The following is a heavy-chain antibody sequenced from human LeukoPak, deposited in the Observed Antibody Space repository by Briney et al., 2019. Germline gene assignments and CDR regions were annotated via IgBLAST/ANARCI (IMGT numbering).Heavy chain of an antibody. CDR3: ARGASVRGGSYSYWFDP. V-gene: IGHV1-8*02. Sequence: ASVKVSCKASGYTFTGYYMHWVRQAPGQGLEWMGWMNPNSGNTGYAQKFQGRVTMTRNTSISTAYMELSSLRSEDTAVYYCARGASVRGGSYSYWFDPWGQGTLVTVSS. D-gene: IGHD1-26*01. CDR2: MNPNSGNT. J-gene: IGHJ5*02. CDR1: GYTFTGYY.